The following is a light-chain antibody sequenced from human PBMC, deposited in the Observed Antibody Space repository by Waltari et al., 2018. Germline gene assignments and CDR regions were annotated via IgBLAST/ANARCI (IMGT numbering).Light chain of an antibody. CDR2: DAS. CDR1: QSVGGN. CDR3: QQRRTWPSIT. J-gene: IGKJ5*01. V-gene: IGKV3-11*01. Sequence: EIVLTLSPATLPFSPRPRATLSCRASQSVGGNLAWYQQKPGQAPRLLIYDASNRATGIPARFSGSGSGTDFTLTISSLEPEDFAVYYCQQRRTWPSITFGQGTRLEI.